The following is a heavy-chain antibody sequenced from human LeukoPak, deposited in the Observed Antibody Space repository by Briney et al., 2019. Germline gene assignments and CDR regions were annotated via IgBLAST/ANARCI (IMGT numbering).Heavy chain of an antibody. CDR2: INHSGST. CDR1: GGSFSGYY. V-gene: IGHV4-34*01. D-gene: IGHD3-22*01. CDR3: ARRHTYYYDSSGYYVLGDYFDY. J-gene: IGHJ4*02. Sequence: NASETLSLTCAVYGGSFSGYYWSWIRQPPGKGLEWIGEINHSGSTNYNPSLKSRVTISVDTSKNQFSLKLGSATAADTAVYYCARRHTYYYDSSGYYVLGDYFDYWGQGTLVTVSS.